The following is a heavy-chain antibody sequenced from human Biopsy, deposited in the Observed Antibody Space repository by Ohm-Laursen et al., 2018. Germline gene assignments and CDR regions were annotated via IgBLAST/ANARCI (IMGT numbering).Heavy chain of an antibody. V-gene: IGHV1-69*06. CDR1: EGTFSNYG. J-gene: IGHJ1*01. CDR2: NIPILGTG. D-gene: IGHD3-9*01. CDR3: ATKLTGYFHH. Sequence: SVKVSCKSPEGTFSNYGVNWVRQAPGQGLEWLGGNIPILGTGNYAQKFQDRATVAADTSTSTATMELRSLRSDDTAVYYCATKLTGYFHHWGQGTLVIVSS.